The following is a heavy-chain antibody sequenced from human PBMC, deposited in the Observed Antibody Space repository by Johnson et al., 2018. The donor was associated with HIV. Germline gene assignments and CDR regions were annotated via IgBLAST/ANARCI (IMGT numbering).Heavy chain of an antibody. D-gene: IGHD4-11*01. CDR3: ARDEDYSRVRAFDF. V-gene: IGHV3-20*04. J-gene: IGHJ3*01. CDR1: GFIFDDYG. CDR2: INWNGSTI. Sequence: VQLVESGGGVVRPGGSLRLSCAASGFIFDDYGMSWVRQAPGKGLEWVSGINWNGSTIYYADSVKGRFTISRDNAKNSLYLQMNSLRVDDTAVYYCARDEDYSRVRAFDFWGQGTMVTVSS.